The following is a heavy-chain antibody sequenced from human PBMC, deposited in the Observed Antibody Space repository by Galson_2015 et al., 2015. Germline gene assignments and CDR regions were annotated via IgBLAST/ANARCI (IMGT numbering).Heavy chain of an antibody. V-gene: IGHV1-2*04. J-gene: IGHJ6*02. CDR1: GYTFTNYY. Sequence: SVKVSCKASGYTFTNYYIHWVRQAPGQGLEWMGWISPESGVTNYAQKFQAWVTMTRDTAISTAYLELSRLKSDDTAVYFCASNCEPGRGPSSGGVDVWGQGTTVTVSS. D-gene: IGHD1-20*01. CDR3: ASNCEPGRGPSSGGVDV. CDR2: ISPESGVT.